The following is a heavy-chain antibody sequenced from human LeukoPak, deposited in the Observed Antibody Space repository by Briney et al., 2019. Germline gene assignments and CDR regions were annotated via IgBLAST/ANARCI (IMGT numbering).Heavy chain of an antibody. CDR2: TKSKTDGGAT. D-gene: IGHD2-2*03. CDR1: GFPFSDAW. CDR3: ATALDIVVVPAAVGEDWFDP. Sequence: GGSLRLSCAASGFPFSDAWMTWVRQAPGKGLEWVGRTKSKTDGGATDYAAPVKGRFTISRDDSKNTLYLQMNSLKTEDTAVYYCATALDIVVVPAAVGEDWFDPWGQGTLVTVSS. J-gene: IGHJ5*02. V-gene: IGHV3-15*01.